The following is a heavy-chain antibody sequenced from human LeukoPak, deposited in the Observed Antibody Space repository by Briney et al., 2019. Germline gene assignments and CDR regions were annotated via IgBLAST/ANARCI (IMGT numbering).Heavy chain of an antibody. D-gene: IGHD6-19*01. CDR1: GGTFSSYA. J-gene: IGHJ4*02. CDR3: ARGVRGWYFFDY. V-gene: IGHV1-69*05. CDR2: IIPIFGAA. Sequence: GASVKVSCKVSGGTFSSYAISWVRQAPGQGLEWMGGIIPIFGAANYAQKFQGRVTITTDESTSTAYMELSSLRSEDTAVYYCARGVRGWYFFDYWGQGTLVTVYS.